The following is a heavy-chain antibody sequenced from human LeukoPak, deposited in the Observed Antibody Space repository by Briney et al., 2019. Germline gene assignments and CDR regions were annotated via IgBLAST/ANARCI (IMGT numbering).Heavy chain of an antibody. V-gene: IGHV1-69*13. Sequence: GASVKVSCTASGGTFSSYAISWVRQAPGQGLEWMGGIIPIFGTANYAQKFQGRVTITADESTSTAYMELSSLRSEDTAVYYCARERSGYSGYEFPPSFDYWGQGTLVTVSS. CDR2: IIPIFGTA. CDR3: ARERSGYSGYEFPPSFDY. CDR1: GGTFSSYA. D-gene: IGHD5-12*01. J-gene: IGHJ4*02.